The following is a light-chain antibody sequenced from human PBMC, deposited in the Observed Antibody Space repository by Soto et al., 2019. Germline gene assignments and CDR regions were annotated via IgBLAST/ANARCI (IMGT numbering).Light chain of an antibody. CDR2: GAS. J-gene: IGKJ2*01. CDR3: QQYGRSPPRT. CDR1: QSVNY. V-gene: IGKV3-20*01. Sequence: EIVLTQSPGTLSLSPGERATLSCTASQSVNYVAWYQQKAGQGPRLLIYGASNRATGIPDRFSASGSGTDFTLNISRLEPEDSAVYYCQQYGRSPPRTFGQGTKLEIK.